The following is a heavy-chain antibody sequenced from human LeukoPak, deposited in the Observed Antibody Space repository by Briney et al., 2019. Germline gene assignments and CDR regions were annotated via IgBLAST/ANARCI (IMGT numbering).Heavy chain of an antibody. CDR2: IGTYGGDT. Sequence: ASVKVSCKATSRISWVRQAPGQGLEWMGWIGTYGGDTYYAQKFQGRITVTTDTSTSTVYMELRNLRSDDTAVYYCARDLWNFYDDSGYDRDFDSWGQGTLVTVSS. V-gene: IGHV1-18*01. CDR1: TSR. D-gene: IGHD3-22*01. J-gene: IGHJ5*01. CDR3: ARDLWNFYDDSGYDRDFDS.